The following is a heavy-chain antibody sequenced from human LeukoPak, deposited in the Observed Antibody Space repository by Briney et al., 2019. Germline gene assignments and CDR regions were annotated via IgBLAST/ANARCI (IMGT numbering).Heavy chain of an antibody. CDR3: ARLATFSYFDY. Sequence: SETLSLTCTVSGGSISSSSYYWGWIRQPPGKGLEWIGSIYYSGSTYYNPSLKSPVTISVDTSKNQFSLKLSSVTAADTAVYYCARLATFSYFDYWGQGSLVTVSS. V-gene: IGHV4-39*07. D-gene: IGHD2/OR15-2a*01. CDR1: GGSISSSSYY. J-gene: IGHJ4*02. CDR2: IYYSGST.